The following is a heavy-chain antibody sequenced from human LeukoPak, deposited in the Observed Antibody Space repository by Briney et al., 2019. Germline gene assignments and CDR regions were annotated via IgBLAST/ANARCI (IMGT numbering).Heavy chain of an antibody. J-gene: IGHJ3*02. CDR2: IYYSGGT. Sequence: SETLSLTCTVSGGSISSYYWSWIRQPPGKGLEWIGYIYYSGGTNYNPSLKSRVTISVDTSKNQFSLKLSSVTAADTAVYYCARGYFDSSGYYYLDAFDIWGQGTMVTVSS. D-gene: IGHD3-22*01. CDR1: GGSISSYY. V-gene: IGHV4-59*01. CDR3: ARGYFDSSGYYYLDAFDI.